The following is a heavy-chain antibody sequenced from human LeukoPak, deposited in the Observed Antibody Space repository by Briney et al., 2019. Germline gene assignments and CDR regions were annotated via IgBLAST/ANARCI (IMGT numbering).Heavy chain of an antibody. J-gene: IGHJ5*02. CDR1: GGSISSYY. V-gene: IGHV4-4*09. CDR3: ARPLWGADSNWFDP. Sequence: SETLSLTCTVSGGSISSYYWSWIRQPPGKGLEWIGYIYTSGSTNYNPSLKSRVTISVDTSKNRFSLKLSSVTAADTAVYYCARPLWGADSNWFDPWGQGTLVTVSS. D-gene: IGHD7-27*01. CDR2: IYTSGST.